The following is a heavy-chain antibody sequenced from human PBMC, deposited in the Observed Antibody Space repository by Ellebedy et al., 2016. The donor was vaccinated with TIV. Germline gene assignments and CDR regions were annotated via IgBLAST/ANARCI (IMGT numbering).Heavy chain of an antibody. CDR3: ARGPVQYYYGSGIYYFDY. CDR2: IKQDGSEK. V-gene: IGHV3-7*01. D-gene: IGHD3-10*01. CDR1: GFTFSDYY. J-gene: IGHJ4*02. Sequence: GESLKISCAASGFTFSDYYMSWVRQAPGKGLEWVAKIKQDGSEKYYVDSVKGRFTISRDNAKNSLYLQMNSLRAEDTAVYYCARGPVQYYYGSGIYYFDYWGQGTLVTVSS.